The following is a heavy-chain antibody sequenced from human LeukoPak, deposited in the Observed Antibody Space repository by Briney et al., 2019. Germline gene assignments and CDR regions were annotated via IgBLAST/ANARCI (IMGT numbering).Heavy chain of an antibody. CDR3: ARGYYYDSSGYYNWFDP. CDR1: GYSFTSYW. J-gene: IGHJ5*02. V-gene: IGHV5-51*01. CDR2: IYPGDSDT. D-gene: IGHD3-22*01. Sequence: GESLKISCKGSGYSFTSYWVGWVRQMPGKGLEWMGIIYPGDSDTRYSPSFQGQVTISADKSISTAYLQWSSLKASDTAMYYCARGYYYDSSGYYNWFDPWGQGTLVTVSS.